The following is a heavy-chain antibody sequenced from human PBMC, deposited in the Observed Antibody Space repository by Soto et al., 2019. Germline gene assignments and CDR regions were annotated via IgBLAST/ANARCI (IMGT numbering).Heavy chain of an antibody. V-gene: IGHV3-30-3*01. J-gene: IGHJ6*02. D-gene: IGHD2-15*01. CDR3: ARVDSDIVVVVAATKDDFCYGMDV. CDR2: ISYDGSNK. Sequence: GGSLRLSCAASGFTFSSYAMHWVRQAPGKGLEWVAVISYDGSNKYYADSVKGRFTISRDNSKNTLYLQMNSLRAEDTAVYYCARVDSDIVVVVAATKDDFCYGMDVWGQGTTVTVSS. CDR1: GFTFSSYA.